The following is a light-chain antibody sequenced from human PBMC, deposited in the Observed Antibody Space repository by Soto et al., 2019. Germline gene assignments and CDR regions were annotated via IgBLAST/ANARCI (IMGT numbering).Light chain of an antibody. CDR1: QTISTW. J-gene: IGKJ1*01. V-gene: IGKV1-5*01. CDR3: QKYSSFSRK. CDR2: DAS. Sequence: GDRVTITCRASQTISTWLAWYQQKPGKAPELLIYDASTLESGVPSRFSGSGSGTEFSLTISSLQPDDFATFYCQKYSSFSRKFGQGTKVDIK.